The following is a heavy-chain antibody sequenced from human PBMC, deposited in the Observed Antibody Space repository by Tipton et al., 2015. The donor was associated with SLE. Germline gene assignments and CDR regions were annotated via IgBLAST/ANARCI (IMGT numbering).Heavy chain of an antibody. CDR2: IIPIFGTA. J-gene: IGHJ4*02. D-gene: IGHD4-23*01. V-gene: IGHV1-69*05. Sequence: QSGPEVKKPGSSVKISCKASACTFSSYAISWVRQAPGQGLEWMGRIIPIFGTANYAQKFQGRVTMTTDTSTSTAYMELRSLRSDDTAVYCCARGGRWVVMDYWGQGPLVTVSS. CDR1: ACTFSSYA. CDR3: ARGGRWVVMDY.